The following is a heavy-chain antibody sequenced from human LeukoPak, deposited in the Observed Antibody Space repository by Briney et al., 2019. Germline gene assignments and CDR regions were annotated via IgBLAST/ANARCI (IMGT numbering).Heavy chain of an antibody. D-gene: IGHD3-22*01. CDR2: MNPNSGNT. CDR3: ARGVEGATYYDSSGYYKY. CDR1: GYTFTSYD. J-gene: IGHJ4*02. V-gene: IGHV1-8*01. Sequence: ASVKVSCKASGYTFTSYDINWVRQATGQGLEWMGWMNPNSGNTGYAQKFQGRVTMTRNTSISTAYMELSSLRSEDTAVYYCARGVEGATYYDSSGYYKYWGQGTLVTVSS.